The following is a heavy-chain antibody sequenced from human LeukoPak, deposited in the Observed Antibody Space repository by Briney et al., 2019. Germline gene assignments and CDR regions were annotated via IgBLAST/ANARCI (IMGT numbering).Heavy chain of an antibody. V-gene: IGHV4-4*07. Sequence: SETLSLTCTVSGGSINGYFWSWMRQPAGKGLEWIGRILTNGNTDYNPSLNSRVTMSMDTSRNQFSLKLRSVSAADTAVYYCARSARVEPGTGYYFDYWGQGTLVTVSS. CDR1: GGSINGYF. D-gene: IGHD2-15*01. CDR3: ARSARVEPGTGYYFDY. CDR2: ILTNGNT. J-gene: IGHJ4*02.